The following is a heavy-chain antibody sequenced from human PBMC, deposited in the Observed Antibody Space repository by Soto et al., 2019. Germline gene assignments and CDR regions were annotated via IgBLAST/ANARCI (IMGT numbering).Heavy chain of an antibody. CDR3: ARDVGLTYYYDSKGRNDAFDI. V-gene: IGHV1-46*01. CDR1: GYTFTSYY. J-gene: IGHJ3*02. D-gene: IGHD3-22*01. CDR2: INPSGGST. Sequence: ASVKVSSKASGYTFTSYYMHWVRQAPGQGLEWMGIINPSGGSTSYAQKFQGRVTMTRDTSTSTVYMELSSLRSEDTAVYYCARDVGLTYYYDSKGRNDAFDIWGQGTMVTVSS.